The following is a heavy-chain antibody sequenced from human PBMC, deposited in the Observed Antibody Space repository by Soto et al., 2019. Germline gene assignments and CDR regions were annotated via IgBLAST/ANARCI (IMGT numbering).Heavy chain of an antibody. CDR2: INPNSGGT. CDR1: GYTFTGYY. D-gene: IGHD3-3*01. CDR3: AREFDFWSGSYGMDV. V-gene: IGHV1-2*04. J-gene: IGHJ6*02. Sequence: ASVKLSCKASGYTFTGYYMHWVRQAPGQGLEWMGWINPNSGGTNYAQKFQGWVTMTRDTSISTAYMELSRLRSDDTAVYYCAREFDFWSGSYGMDVWGQGTTVTVSS.